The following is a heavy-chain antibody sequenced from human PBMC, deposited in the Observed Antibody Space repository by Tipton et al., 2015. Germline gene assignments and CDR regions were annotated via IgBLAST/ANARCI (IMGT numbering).Heavy chain of an antibody. CDR3: ACQDYDSLTRDYQTVDY. J-gene: IGHJ4*02. V-gene: IGHV4-38-2*01. CDR1: AYSISSDYY. Sequence: LRLSCAVSAYSISSDYYWGWIRQPPGKGLEWIGGISHSGNTYYNPSLKSRVTMSRDTSQNQFPLKLTSVTAADTAVYYCACQDYDSLTRDYQTVDYWGQGTLVTVSA. D-gene: IGHD3-9*01. CDR2: ISHSGNT.